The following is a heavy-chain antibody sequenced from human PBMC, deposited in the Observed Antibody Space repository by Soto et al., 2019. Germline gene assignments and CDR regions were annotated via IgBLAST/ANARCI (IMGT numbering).Heavy chain of an antibody. CDR1: GGTFSSYA. CDR2: IIPIFGTA. CDR3: ARDPYYYGSGSYPALDY. V-gene: IGHV1-69*13. J-gene: IGHJ4*02. D-gene: IGHD3-10*01. Sequence: SVKVSCKASGGTFSSYAISWVRQAPGQGLEWMGGIIPIFGTANYAQKFQGRVAITADESTSTAYMELSSLRSEDTAVYYCARDPYYYGSGSYPALDYWGQGTLVTVSS.